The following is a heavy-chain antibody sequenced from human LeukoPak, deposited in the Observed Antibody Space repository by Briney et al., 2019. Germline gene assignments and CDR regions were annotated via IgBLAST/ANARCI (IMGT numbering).Heavy chain of an antibody. J-gene: IGHJ6*02. CDR3: AKEDSYDFWSGSDLMDV. V-gene: IGHV3-74*01. CDR2: INSNGSST. Sequence: GGSLRLSCAASGFTFSNYWMHWVRQAPGKGLVWVSRINSNGSSTNYADSVKGRFTISRDNAKNTLYLQMSSLRAEDTAVYYCAKEDSYDFWSGSDLMDVWGQGTTVTVSS. D-gene: IGHD3-3*01. CDR1: GFTFSNYW.